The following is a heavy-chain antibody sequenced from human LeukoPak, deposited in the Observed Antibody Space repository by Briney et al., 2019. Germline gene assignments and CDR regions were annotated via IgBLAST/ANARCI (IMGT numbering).Heavy chain of an antibody. CDR3: AREAVTRKYFDY. V-gene: IGHV3-23*01. D-gene: IGHD4-17*01. CDR1: GFTFSSYA. Sequence: GGSLRLSCAASGFTFSSYAMSWVRQAPGKGLEWVSAISGSGSSTYYADSVRGRFTISRDNAKNTLYLPMNRPNAEATAVYYCAREAVTRKYFDYWGQGTLGTVSS. CDR2: ISGSGSST. J-gene: IGHJ4*02.